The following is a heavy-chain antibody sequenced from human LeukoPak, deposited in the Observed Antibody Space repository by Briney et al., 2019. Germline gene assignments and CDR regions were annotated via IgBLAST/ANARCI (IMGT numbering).Heavy chain of an antibody. V-gene: IGHV4-59*12. J-gene: IGHJ4*02. CDR1: DDSITMYY. D-gene: IGHD2-2*01. CDR2: VDHTGST. Sequence: PSETLSLTCSVSDDSITMYYWTWIRQPPGKGLEWIGYVDHTGSTYYNPSLKSRVTISIDTSKNHFSLRLNSVTAADTAVYYCAWGRQLNFFDLWGQGTLVTVSS. CDR3: AWGRQLNFFDL.